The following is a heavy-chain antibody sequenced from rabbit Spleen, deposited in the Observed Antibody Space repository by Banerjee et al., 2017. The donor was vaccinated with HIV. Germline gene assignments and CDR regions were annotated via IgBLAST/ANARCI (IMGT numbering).Heavy chain of an antibody. Sequence: QEQLEESGGDLVKPEGSLTLTCTASGFSFSRNYYMCWVRQAPGKGLECIACIYPDSSGSTYYASWAKGRFTISKTSSTTVTLQMTSLTAADTATYFCARGIPGYWASGDLWGPGTLVTVS. CDR2: IYPDSSGST. CDR1: GFSFSRNYY. J-gene: IGHJ4*01. CDR3: ARGIPGYWASGDL. V-gene: IGHV1S45*01. D-gene: IGHD7-1*01.